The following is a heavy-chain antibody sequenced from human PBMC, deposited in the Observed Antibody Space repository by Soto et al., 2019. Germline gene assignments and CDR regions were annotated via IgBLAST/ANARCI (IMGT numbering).Heavy chain of an antibody. V-gene: IGHV6-1*01. D-gene: IGHD6-13*01. CDR3: AREGSVASAGNWFDP. CDR1: GDSVSTNTAA. J-gene: IGHJ5*02. CDR2: TYYRSKWYN. Sequence: SQTLSHTCAISGDSVSTNTAASNWIKQPPSRGLEWLGRTYYRSKWYNDYAVSVKRRITTNPAASTNQFSLQLNSVTPEDTAVYYCAREGSVASAGNWFDPWGQGTLVTVSS.